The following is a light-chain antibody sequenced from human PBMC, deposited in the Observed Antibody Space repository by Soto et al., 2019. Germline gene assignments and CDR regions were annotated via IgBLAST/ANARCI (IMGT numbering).Light chain of an antibody. Sequence: QSVLTQPASVSGSPGQSITISCTGTSSDVGGYNYVSWYQQHPGKAPKLMIYEVSNRPSGVSNRFSGSKSGNTASLTISGLQAEDEADYYSSSSTSSSTWVFGGGTKLTVL. V-gene: IGLV2-14*01. CDR2: EVS. CDR3: SSSTSSSTWV. J-gene: IGLJ3*02. CDR1: SSDVGGYNY.